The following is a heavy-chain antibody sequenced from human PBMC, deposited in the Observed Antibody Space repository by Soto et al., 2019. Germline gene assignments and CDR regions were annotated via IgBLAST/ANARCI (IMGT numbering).Heavy chain of an antibody. CDR3: ASRGGFLEWLFPQHYYYYYGMDV. CDR2: INAGNGNT. V-gene: IGHV1-3*01. D-gene: IGHD3-3*01. CDR1: GYTFTSYA. J-gene: IGHJ6*02. Sequence: ASVKVSCKASGYTFTSYAMHWVRQAPGQRLEGMGWINAGNGNTKYSQKFQGRVTITRDTSASTAYMGLSSLRSEDTAVYYCASRGGFLEWLFPQHYYYYYGMDVWGQGTTVTVSS.